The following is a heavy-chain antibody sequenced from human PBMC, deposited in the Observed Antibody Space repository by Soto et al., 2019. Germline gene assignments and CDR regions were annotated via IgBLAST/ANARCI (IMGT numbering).Heavy chain of an antibody. CDR1: GDSISSGGYY. D-gene: IGHD2-15*01. V-gene: IGHV4-31*03. J-gene: IGHJ4*02. Sequence: PSETLSLTCTVSGDSISSGGYYWSWIRQHPEKGLEWIAYIYYSGSTYYNPSLKSRVIISVDTSKNQFSLKLSSVTAADLAVYYCARDSTVAAILFDYWGQGTLVTVSS. CDR2: IYYSGST. CDR3: ARDSTVAAILFDY.